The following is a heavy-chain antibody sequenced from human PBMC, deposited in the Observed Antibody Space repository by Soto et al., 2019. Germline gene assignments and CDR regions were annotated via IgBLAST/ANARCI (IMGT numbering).Heavy chain of an antibody. J-gene: IGHJ6*02. Sequence: PGGSLRLSCAASGFTFISYAMHWVRQAPGKGLEWVAVISYDGSNKYYADSVKGRFTISRDNSKNTLYLQMNSLRAEDTAVYYCARGFRRQGGMDVWGQGTTVTAP. CDR1: GFTFISYA. CDR2: ISYDGSNK. V-gene: IGHV3-30-3*01. CDR3: ARGFRRQGGMDV.